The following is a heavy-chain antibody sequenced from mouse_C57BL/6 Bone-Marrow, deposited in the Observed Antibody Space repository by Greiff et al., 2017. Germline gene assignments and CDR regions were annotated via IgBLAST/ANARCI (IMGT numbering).Heavy chain of an antibody. CDR1: GYSITSDY. CDR2: ISSNGST. CDR3: ARCDSNYAMDY. J-gene: IGHJ4*01. Sequence: EVMLLESGPGLAKPSQTLSLTCSVTGYSITSDYWNWIRKFPGHKLEYIGYISSNGSTSYNPSLNSRISITRDTSKNQYYLQLNSVTTEDTATYYGARCDSNYAMDYWGQGTSVTVSS. V-gene: IGHV3-8*01. D-gene: IGHD2-5*01.